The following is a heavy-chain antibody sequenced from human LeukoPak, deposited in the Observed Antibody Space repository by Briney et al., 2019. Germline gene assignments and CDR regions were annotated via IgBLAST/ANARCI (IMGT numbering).Heavy chain of an antibody. J-gene: IGHJ4*02. D-gene: IGHD3-10*01. CDR2: IYHSGST. Sequence: SETLSLTCTVAGGSISSGGYYWSCIRQPPGKGLEWIGYIYHSGSTYYNPSLKSRVTISVDRSKNQFSLKLSSVTAADTAVYYCARDLAPGFDYWGQGTLVTVSS. V-gene: IGHV4-30-2*01. CDR1: GGSISSGGYY. CDR3: ARDLAPGFDY.